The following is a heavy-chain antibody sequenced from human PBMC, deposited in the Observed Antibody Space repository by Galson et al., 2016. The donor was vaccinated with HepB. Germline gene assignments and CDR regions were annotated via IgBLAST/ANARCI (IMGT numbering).Heavy chain of an antibody. D-gene: IGHD6-19*01. CDR2: IYPGDSNT. CDR1: GYSFTNYW. V-gene: IGHV5-51*01. Sequence: QSGAEVKKPGESLKISCKGSGYSFTNYWIAWVRQMPGKGLEWMGIIYPGDSNTRYSPSFQGQVIISADKSINTAYLHWSSLKASDTAMYYCARQGSWLYSSGPNWFDPWGQGTLVTVSS. CDR3: ARQGSWLYSSGPNWFDP. J-gene: IGHJ5*02.